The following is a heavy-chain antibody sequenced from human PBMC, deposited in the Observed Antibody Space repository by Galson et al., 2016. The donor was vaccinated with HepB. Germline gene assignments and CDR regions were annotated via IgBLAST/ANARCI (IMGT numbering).Heavy chain of an antibody. Sequence: SLRLSCAASGFTFSTYSVNWVRQAPGQGLEWVSYISSRRSTVYYADSLKGRFTISRDNAKNSLYLKMNSLRDEDTAVFYRARDGGRGYTYGYFDYWGRGTLVTVSS. CDR1: GFTFSTYS. J-gene: IGHJ4*02. D-gene: IGHD5-18*01. V-gene: IGHV3-48*02. CDR2: ISSRRSTV. CDR3: ARDGGRGYTYGYFDY.